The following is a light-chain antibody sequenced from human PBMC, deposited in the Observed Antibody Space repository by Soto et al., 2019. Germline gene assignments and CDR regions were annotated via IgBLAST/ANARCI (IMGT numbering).Light chain of an antibody. CDR3: QKYDSPPWT. Sequence: DIQMTQSPSSLSASVGDRVTITCRASQDIRNHLAWYQQKPGKVPKLLIYVASTLQSGVPSRFSGSGSGTDFTLTISSLHPEDVGIYYCQKYDSPPWTFGPGTKVEIK. CDR2: VAS. CDR1: QDIRNH. V-gene: IGKV1-27*01. J-gene: IGKJ1*01.